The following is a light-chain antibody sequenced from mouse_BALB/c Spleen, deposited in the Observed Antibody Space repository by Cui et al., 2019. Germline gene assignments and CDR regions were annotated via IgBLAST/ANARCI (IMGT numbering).Light chain of an antibody. V-gene: IGKV2-137*01. CDR2: RLS. CDR1: KSLLHSNAYTY. Sequence: DIVMTTAAPSVPVTPGGSVSISCRSSKSLLHSNAYTYLYWFLQLPGRSPQLLIYRLSHLASGVPDRLTGSGSGTAFTLRISRVEAEDVGVYCCMQHLEYPYTFGGGTKLEIK. J-gene: IGKJ2*01. CDR3: MQHLEYPYT.